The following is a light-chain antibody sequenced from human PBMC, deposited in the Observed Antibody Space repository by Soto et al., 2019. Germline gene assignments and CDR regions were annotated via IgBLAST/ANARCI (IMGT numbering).Light chain of an antibody. CDR3: LLSYNGPYV. Sequence: QAVVTQEPSLTVSPGGTVTLTCGSSTGAVTNGHYPYWFQQKPGQAPRTLIYDTTNRHSWTPARFSGSLLGGKAALTLSGAQPEDEAEYYCLLSYNGPYVFGTGLKVTVL. CDR2: DTT. CDR1: TGAVTNGHY. J-gene: IGLJ1*01. V-gene: IGLV7-46*01.